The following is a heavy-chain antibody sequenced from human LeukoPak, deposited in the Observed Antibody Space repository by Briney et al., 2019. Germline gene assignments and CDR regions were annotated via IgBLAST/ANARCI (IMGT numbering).Heavy chain of an antibody. D-gene: IGHD4-17*01. Sequence: GGSLRLSCAASGFTFSSYGMHWVRQAPGKGLEGVAVIWYDGSNKYYADSVKGRFTISRDNSKNTLYLQMNSLRAEDTAVYYCAREAVTRALGYFDYWGQGTLVTVSS. CDR3: AREAVTRALGYFDY. CDR1: GFTFSSYG. V-gene: IGHV3-33*01. CDR2: IWYDGSNK. J-gene: IGHJ4*02.